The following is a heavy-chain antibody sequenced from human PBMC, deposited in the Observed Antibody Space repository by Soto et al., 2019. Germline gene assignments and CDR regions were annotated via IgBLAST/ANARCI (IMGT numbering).Heavy chain of an antibody. CDR1: GFTFSTYA. D-gene: IGHD6-19*01. Sequence: PGGSLRLSCAASGFTFSTYAMNWVRQAPGKGLEWVSGISGSGDSTYYADSVKGRFTVSRDNSKNTLYLQMNSLRAEDTAVFYCAKEGSNGWSFDYWSQGTLVTVSS. V-gene: IGHV3-23*01. CDR2: ISGSGDST. J-gene: IGHJ4*02. CDR3: AKEGSNGWSFDY.